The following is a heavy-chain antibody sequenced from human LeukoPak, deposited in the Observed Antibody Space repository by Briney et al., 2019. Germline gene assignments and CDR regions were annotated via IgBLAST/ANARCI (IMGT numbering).Heavy chain of an antibody. V-gene: IGHV3-74*01. CDR1: GFTFSTYW. J-gene: IGHJ4*02. Sequence: GGSLRLSCAASGFTFSTYWMHWVRQAPGKGLVWVSRTNSDGSSTNYADSVKGRFTMPRDNAKNTLYLQMNSLRAEDTAVYYCALSREAAGTIFDDWGQGTLVTVSS. CDR3: ALSREAAGTIFDD. D-gene: IGHD6-13*01. CDR2: TNSDGSST.